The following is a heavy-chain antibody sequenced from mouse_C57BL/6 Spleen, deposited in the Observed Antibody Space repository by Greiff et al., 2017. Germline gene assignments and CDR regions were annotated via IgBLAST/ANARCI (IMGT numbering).Heavy chain of an antibody. CDR3: ARAHIYYYGSSYAMDY. J-gene: IGHJ4*01. CDR1: GYTFTSYW. Sequence: VQLQQPGAELVKPGASVKLSCKASGYTFTSYWMHWVKQRPGQGLEWIGMIHPNSGSTNYNEKFKSKATLTVVKSSSTAYMQLSSLTSEDSAVYYCARAHIYYYGSSYAMDYWGQGTSVTVSS. V-gene: IGHV1-64*01. D-gene: IGHD1-1*01. CDR2: IHPNSGST.